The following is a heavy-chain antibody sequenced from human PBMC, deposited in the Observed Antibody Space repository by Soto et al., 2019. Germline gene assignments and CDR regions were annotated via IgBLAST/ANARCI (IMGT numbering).Heavy chain of an antibody. CDR1: GGSISSGGYS. D-gene: IGHD5-12*01. CDR2: IYHSGST. CDR3: ARERGSGYDRTYYFDY. V-gene: IGHV4-30-2*01. Sequence: PSETLSLTCAVSGGSISSGGYSWSWIRQPPGKGLEWIGYIYHSGSTYYNPSLKSRVTISVDRSKNQFSLKLSSVTAADTAVYYCARERGSGYDRTYYFDYWGQGTLVTVSS. J-gene: IGHJ4*02.